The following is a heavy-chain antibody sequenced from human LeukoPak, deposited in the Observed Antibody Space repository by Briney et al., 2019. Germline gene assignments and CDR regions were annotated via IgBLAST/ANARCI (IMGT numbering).Heavy chain of an antibody. Sequence: GRSLRLSCAASGFTFSSYGMHWVRQAPGKGLEWVAVISYDGSNKYYADSVKGRFTISRDNSKNTLYLQMNSLRAEDTAVYYCARAYYDILTGYYSQIDYWGQGTLVTVSS. J-gene: IGHJ4*02. D-gene: IGHD3-9*01. CDR1: GFTFSSYG. CDR3: ARAYYDILTGYYSQIDY. V-gene: IGHV3-30*03. CDR2: ISYDGSNK.